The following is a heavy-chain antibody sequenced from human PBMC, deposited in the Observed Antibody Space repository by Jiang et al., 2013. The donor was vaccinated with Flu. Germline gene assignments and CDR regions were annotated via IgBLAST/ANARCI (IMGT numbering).Heavy chain of an antibody. CDR3: ARGRYYGSGSYAY. Sequence: LLKPSETLSLTCTVSGDSISSSTYNWGWIRQPPGKGLEYIGTIYYSGNTYHTPSLESRVTISVDTSKNQFSLKLSSVTAADTAVYYCARGRYYGSGSYAYWGQGTLVTVSS. V-gene: IGHV4-39*07. CDR1: GDSISSSTYN. J-gene: IGHJ4*02. D-gene: IGHD3-10*01. CDR2: IYYSGNT.